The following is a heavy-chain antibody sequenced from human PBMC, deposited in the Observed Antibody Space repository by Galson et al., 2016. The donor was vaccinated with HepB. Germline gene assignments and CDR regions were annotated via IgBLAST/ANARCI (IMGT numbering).Heavy chain of an antibody. CDR2: MNPTSGNT. CDR3: ARALASRPPRGHRDHYFYGLDV. D-gene: IGHD6-6*01. CDR1: AYTFTSYD. V-gene: IGHV1-8*01. Sequence: SVKVSCKASAYTFTSYDINWVRQAPGQGLEWMGWMNPTSGNTGYAQKFQGRVTMTRNTSVSTAYMEFSSLTSEDTAVYYCARALASRPPRGHRDHYFYGLDVWGQGTTVTDSS. J-gene: IGHJ6*02.